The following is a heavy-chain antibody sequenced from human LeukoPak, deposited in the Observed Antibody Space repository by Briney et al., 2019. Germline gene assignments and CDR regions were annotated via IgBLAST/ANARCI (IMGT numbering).Heavy chain of an antibody. CDR2: IIAYNGNT. V-gene: IGHV1-18*01. Sequence: ASVKVSCKASGYTFTSYGISWVRQAPGQGLEWMGWIIAYNGNTNYAQKLQGRVTMTTDTSTSTAYMELRSLRSDDTAVYYCARDLGELEWSYYFDYWGQGTLVTVSS. D-gene: IGHD1-1*01. J-gene: IGHJ4*02. CDR1: GYTFTSYG. CDR3: ARDLGELEWSYYFDY.